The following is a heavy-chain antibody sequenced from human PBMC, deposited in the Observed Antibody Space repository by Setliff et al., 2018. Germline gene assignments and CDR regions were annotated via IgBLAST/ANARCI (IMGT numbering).Heavy chain of an antibody. J-gene: IGHJ4*02. CDR2: INNYNTNT. Sequence: GASVKVSCKASGYTFTNYGITWVRQAPGQGPEWMGWINNYNTNTKYAQKLQGRVTMTTDTSTSTAYMELRSLRSDDTAVYYCARINFYVSSGYYYAPDYWGQGTLVTVSS. CDR3: ARINFYVSSGYYYAPDY. D-gene: IGHD3-22*01. CDR1: GYTFTNYG. V-gene: IGHV1-18*01.